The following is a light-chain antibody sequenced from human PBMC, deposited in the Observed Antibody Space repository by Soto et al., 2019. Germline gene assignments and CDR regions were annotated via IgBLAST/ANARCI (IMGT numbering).Light chain of an antibody. J-gene: IGKJ3*01. CDR1: QSVSSNY. CDR2: GAS. CDR3: QQYNNWPPKVT. V-gene: IGKV3-20*01. Sequence: DIVLTQSPGTLSLSPGERATLSCRASQSVSSNYLAWYQHRAGQAPRLLIYGASTRATGIPDRFSGSGSGTDFTLTISRLEPEDFAVYYCQQYNNWPPKVTFGPGTKVDIK.